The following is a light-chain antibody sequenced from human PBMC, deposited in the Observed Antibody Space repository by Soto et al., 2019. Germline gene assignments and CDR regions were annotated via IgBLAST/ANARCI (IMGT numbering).Light chain of an antibody. V-gene: IGLV2-14*01. CDR3: SSYTSSSTLAV. CDR2: DVS. Sequence: QSALTQPASVSGSPGQSITISCTGTSSDVGGYIYVSWYQQHPGKAPKLMIYDVSNRPSGVSNRFSGSKSGNTASLTISGLQAEDEADYYCSSYTSSSTLAVFGGGTKLTVL. CDR1: SSDVGGYIY. J-gene: IGLJ2*01.